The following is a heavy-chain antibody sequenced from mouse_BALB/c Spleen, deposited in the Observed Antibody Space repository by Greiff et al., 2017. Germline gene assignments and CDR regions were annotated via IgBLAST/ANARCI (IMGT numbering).Heavy chain of an antibody. CDR1: GYTFTSYW. D-gene: IGHD2-2*01. Sequence: QVQLQQSGAELAKPGASVKMSCKASGYTFTSYWMHWVKQRPGQGLEWIGYINPSTGYTEYNQKFKDKATLTADKSSSTAYMQLSSLTSEDSAVYYCARYGYSYYYAMDYWGQGTSVTVSS. J-gene: IGHJ4*01. V-gene: IGHV1-7*01. CDR2: INPSTGYT. CDR3: ARYGYSYYYAMDY.